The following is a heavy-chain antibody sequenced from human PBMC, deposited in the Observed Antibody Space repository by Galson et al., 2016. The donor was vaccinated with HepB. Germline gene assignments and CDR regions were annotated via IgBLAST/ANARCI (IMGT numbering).Heavy chain of an antibody. CDR1: GGSISSRNW. J-gene: IGHJ6*02. CDR3: ARHLEGSPCLDV. D-gene: IGHD3-10*01. Sequence: SETLSLTCDVSGGSISSRNWWSWVRQPPGKGLEWIGEIYHDGRSNSNPSLKSRVTISVDKSKNQFSLTLSSVTAADTAGYYCARHLEGSPCLDVWGQGTTVTVSS. V-gene: IGHV4-4*02. CDR2: IYHDGRS.